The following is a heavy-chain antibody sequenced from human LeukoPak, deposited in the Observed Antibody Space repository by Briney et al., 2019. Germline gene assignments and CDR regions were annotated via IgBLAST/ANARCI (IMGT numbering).Heavy chain of an antibody. D-gene: IGHD3-10*01. Sequence: GGSLRLSCAASGFTFSSYWMNWVRQAPGKGLEWVANIKRDGNEKTYVDSVRGRFSISRDNAKTSLYLQMDSLRAEDTAVYYCAKEGAYPIITYDSWGQGALVTVSS. V-gene: IGHV3-7*01. CDR3: AKEGAYPIITYDS. CDR1: GFTFSSYW. J-gene: IGHJ5*01. CDR2: IKRDGNEK.